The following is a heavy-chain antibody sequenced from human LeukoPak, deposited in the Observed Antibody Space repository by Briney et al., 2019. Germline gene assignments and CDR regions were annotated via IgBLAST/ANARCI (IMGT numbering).Heavy chain of an antibody. Sequence: SETLSLTCAVYGGSFSGYYWSWIRQPPGKGLEWIGEINHSGSTNYNPSLKSRVTISVDTSKNQSSLKLSSVTAADTAVYYCARGWPGAGVGIAVTIFDYWGQGTLVTVSS. CDR3: ARGWPGAGVGIAVTIFDY. D-gene: IGHD6-19*01. J-gene: IGHJ4*02. V-gene: IGHV4-34*01. CDR2: INHSGST. CDR1: GGSFSGYY.